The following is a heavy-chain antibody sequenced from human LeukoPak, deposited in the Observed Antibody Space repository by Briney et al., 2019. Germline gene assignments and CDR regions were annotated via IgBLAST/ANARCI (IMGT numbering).Heavy chain of an antibody. Sequence: GGSLRLSCAASGFTFSSYSMNWVRQAPGKGLEWVSSISSSSSYIYYADSVKGRFTISRGNAKNSLYLQMNSLRAEDTAVYYCARVVAAQYYYYGMDVWGKGTTVIVSS. V-gene: IGHV3-21*01. J-gene: IGHJ6*04. CDR3: ARVVAAQYYYYGMDV. D-gene: IGHD2-15*01. CDR2: ISSSSSYI. CDR1: GFTFSSYS.